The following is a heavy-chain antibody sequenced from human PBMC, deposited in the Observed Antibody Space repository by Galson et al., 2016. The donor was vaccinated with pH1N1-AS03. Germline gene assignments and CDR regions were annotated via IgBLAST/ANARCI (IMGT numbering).Heavy chain of an antibody. J-gene: IGHJ6*02. V-gene: IGHV1-2*04. CDR1: RYIFTGFY. Sequence: SVKVSCKASRYIFTGFYVHWVRQAPGQGLEWMGWINTDSGVTNYAQKFEAWVTMTRDTSVSTAYMELYGLKSDDTAAYYCARDPRGPCTSATCPTTYYFGMDVWGQGTTVIVSS. CDR2: INTDSGVT. CDR3: ARDPRGPCTSATCPTTYYFGMDV. D-gene: IGHD2-2*01.